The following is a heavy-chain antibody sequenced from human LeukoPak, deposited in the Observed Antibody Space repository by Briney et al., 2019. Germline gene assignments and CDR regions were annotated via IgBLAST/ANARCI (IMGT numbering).Heavy chain of an antibody. Sequence: SETLSLTCSVSSGSISSPLHYWGWIRQPPGKGLEWIGEIFHSGSTTYNPSLKSRVTISIDTSKTQFSLIVNSVTAADTAVYFCARNGYYSIDYWGQGILVTVSS. CDR2: IFHSGST. J-gene: IGHJ4*02. CDR3: ARNGYYSIDY. V-gene: IGHV4-39*07. D-gene: IGHD4-17*01. CDR1: SGSISSPLHY.